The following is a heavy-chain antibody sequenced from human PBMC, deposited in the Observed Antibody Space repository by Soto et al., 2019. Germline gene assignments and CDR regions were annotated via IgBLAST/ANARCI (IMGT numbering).Heavy chain of an antibody. CDR1: DFVFRNYA. D-gene: IGHD2-21*02. Sequence: QVQLVESGGGVVQPGRSLRLSCVASDFVFRNYAMHWVRQAPGKGLQWVASISYDESNKNYGDSVRGRFTISRDNSKNTLYLQTNTLRDDDTAIYYCAKADTGDCGRDCSSGYFDYWGQGVLVTVSS. J-gene: IGHJ4*02. V-gene: IGHV3-30*18. CDR3: AKADTGDCGRDCSSGYFDY. CDR2: ISYDESNK.